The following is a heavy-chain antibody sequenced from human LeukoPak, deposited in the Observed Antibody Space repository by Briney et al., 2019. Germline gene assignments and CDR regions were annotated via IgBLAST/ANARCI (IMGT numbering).Heavy chain of an antibody. CDR1: GGSFSGYY. Sequence: SETLSLTCAVYGGSFSGYYWSWIRQPPGKGLEWIGEINHRGSTNYNPSLKSRVTISVDTSKNQFSLELSSVTAADTAVYYCARGARTPSGYGSRTAGRANWFDPWGQGTLVTVSS. CDR3: ARGARTPSGYGSRTAGRANWFDP. J-gene: IGHJ5*02. V-gene: IGHV4-34*01. D-gene: IGHD5-12*01. CDR2: INHRGST.